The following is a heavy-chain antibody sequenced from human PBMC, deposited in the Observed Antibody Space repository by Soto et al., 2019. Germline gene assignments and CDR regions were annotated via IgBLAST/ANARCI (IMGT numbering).Heavy chain of an antibody. Sequence: QVQLVQSGAEEKKPGASVKVSCKASGYTFTSYAMHWVRQAPGQRLEWMGWINAGNGNTKYSQNFQGRVTITRDTSASTADMELSSLRSEDTAVYYCARAGVLGFGMWGSGAFDIGGQGTMVTVSS. D-gene: IGHD3-10*01. J-gene: IGHJ3*02. CDR3: ARAGVLGFGMWGSGAFDI. V-gene: IGHV1-3*05. CDR1: GYTFTSYA. CDR2: INAGNGNT.